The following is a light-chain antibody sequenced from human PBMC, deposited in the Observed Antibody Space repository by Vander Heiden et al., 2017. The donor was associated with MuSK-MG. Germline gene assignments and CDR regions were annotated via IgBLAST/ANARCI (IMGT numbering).Light chain of an antibody. CDR1: QDIYNY. J-gene: IGKJ2*01. CDR3: QQDDNLPYT. CDR2: DAS. Sequence: DIQMTQSPSSLSASVGDRITITCRASQDIYNYLNWYQHKPGKAPKLLIYDASNLETGVPSRFSGSGSGTDFTFTISRLQPEDIATYYCQQDDNLPYTFGQGTKLEIK. V-gene: IGKV1-33*01.